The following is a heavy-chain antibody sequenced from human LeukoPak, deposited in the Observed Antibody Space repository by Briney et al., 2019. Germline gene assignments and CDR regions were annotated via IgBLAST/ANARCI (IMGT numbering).Heavy chain of an antibody. CDR1: GFPFSTYA. V-gene: IGHV3-23*01. CDR3: AKDRLPDGRWSLDY. CDR2: IYGSGGGI. Sequence: GGSLGLSCAASGFPFSTYAMNWVRQTPGKGLEWVSGIYGSGGGIQYADSVKGRFTISRDNSKNTLYLQMNSLRVEDTALYYCAKDRLPDGRWSLDYWGQGTLVTVSS. D-gene: IGHD6-13*01. J-gene: IGHJ4*02.